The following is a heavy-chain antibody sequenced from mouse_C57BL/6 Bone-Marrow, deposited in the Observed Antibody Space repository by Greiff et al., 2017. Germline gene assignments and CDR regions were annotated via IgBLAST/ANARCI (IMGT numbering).Heavy chain of an antibody. CDR2: INPGSGGT. CDR1: GYAFTNYL. CDR3: ARSKNWDSWFAY. V-gene: IGHV1-54*01. D-gene: IGHD4-1*01. J-gene: IGHJ3*01. Sequence: QVQLQQSGAELVRPGTSVKVSCKASGYAFTNYLIAWVKQRPGQGLEWIGVINPGSGGTNYNEKFKGKATLTADKSSSTAYMQLSSLTSEDSAVYFCARSKNWDSWFAYWGQGHMVTVSA.